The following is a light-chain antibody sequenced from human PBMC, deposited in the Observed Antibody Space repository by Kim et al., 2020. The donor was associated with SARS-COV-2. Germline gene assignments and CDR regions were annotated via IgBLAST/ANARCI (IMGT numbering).Light chain of an antibody. J-gene: IGLJ3*02. CDR3: QAWDSSTAV. CDR1: KLGDKY. Sequence: SYELTQPPSVSVSPGQTASITCSGDKLGDKYACWYQQKPGQSPVLVIYQDSNRPSGIPERFSGSNSGNTATLTISGTQAMDEADYYCQAWDSSTAVFGGGTQLTVL. CDR2: QDS. V-gene: IGLV3-1*01.